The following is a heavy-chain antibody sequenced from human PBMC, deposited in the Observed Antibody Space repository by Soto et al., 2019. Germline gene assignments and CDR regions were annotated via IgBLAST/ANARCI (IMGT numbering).Heavy chain of an antibody. Sequence: PSETLSLTCSVSPDSINSSHWCNWVRQPPGNGLEWTGQISHSGSTNYNPSLTSRVTISVDNSKNHFSLKLTSVTAADSAVYYCVARHFWSGPWTDTRLGCWGRGTLVTVSS. V-gene: IGHV4-4*02. CDR2: ISHSGST. J-gene: IGHJ4*02. CDR1: PDSINSSHW. D-gene: IGHD3-3*02. CDR3: VARHFWSGPWTDTRLGC.